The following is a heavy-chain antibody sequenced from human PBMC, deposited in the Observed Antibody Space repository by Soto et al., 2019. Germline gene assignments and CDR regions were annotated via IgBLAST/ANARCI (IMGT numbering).Heavy chain of an antibody. V-gene: IGHV1-18*01. CDR3: ARKPYSHYYGMDV. CDR2: ISAYNGNT. J-gene: IGHJ6*02. CDR1: GYTFTSYG. Sequence: ASVKVSCKASGYTFTSYGISWVRQAPGQGLEWMGWISAYNGNTNYAQKLQGRVTMTTDTSTSTAYMELRSLTPDDTGVYFCARKPYSHYYGMDVWGQGTSVIVSS. D-gene: IGHD2-21*01.